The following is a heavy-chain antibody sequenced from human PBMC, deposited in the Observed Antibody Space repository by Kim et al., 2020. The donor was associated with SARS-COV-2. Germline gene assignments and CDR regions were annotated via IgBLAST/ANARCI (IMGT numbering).Heavy chain of an antibody. CDR1: GFTFGDYA. J-gene: IGHJ6*03. V-gene: IGHV3-9*01. CDR2: ISWNSGSI. CDR3: AKDKNYYDNHRVLNYMDV. Sequence: GGSLRLSCAASGFTFGDYAMHWVRQAPGKGLEWVSGISWNSGSIGYADSVKGRFTISRDNAKNSLYLQMNSLRAEDTALYYCAKDKNYYDNHRVLNYMDVWGKGTTVTVSS. D-gene: IGHD3-22*01.